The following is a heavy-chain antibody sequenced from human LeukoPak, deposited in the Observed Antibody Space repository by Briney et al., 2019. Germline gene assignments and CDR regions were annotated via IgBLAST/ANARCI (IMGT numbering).Heavy chain of an antibody. J-gene: IGHJ4*02. CDR3: ARYCTSTSCAFEY. Sequence: GGSLRLSCAASGFTFSSYAMSWVRQAPGKGLEWVSAISGSGGSTYYADSVKGRFTISRDNAKNTLYLQMNSLGAEDTAVYYCARYCTSTSCAFEYWGQGTLVTVSS. CDR1: GFTFSSYA. V-gene: IGHV3-23*01. D-gene: IGHD2-2*01. CDR2: ISGSGGST.